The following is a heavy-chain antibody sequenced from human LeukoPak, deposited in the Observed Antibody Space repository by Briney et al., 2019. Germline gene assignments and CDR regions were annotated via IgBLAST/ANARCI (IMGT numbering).Heavy chain of an antibody. D-gene: IGHD3-10*01. V-gene: IGHV3-74*01. CDR1: GFIFSSYW. CDR3: AREFPDYYGSGSKYGMDV. CDR2: INSDGSST. J-gene: IGHJ6*02. Sequence: GGSLRLSCAASGFIFSSYWMHWVRQAPGKGLVWVSHINSDGSSTSYADSVKGRFTISRDNAKNTLYLQMNSLRAEDTAVYYCAREFPDYYGSGSKYGMDVWGQGTTVTVSS.